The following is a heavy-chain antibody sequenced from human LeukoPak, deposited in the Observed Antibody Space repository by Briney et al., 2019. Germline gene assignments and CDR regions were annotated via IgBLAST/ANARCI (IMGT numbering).Heavy chain of an antibody. CDR1: GFTFSSFE. CDR2: ISSSGSTI. CDR3: ASGVTISAFDY. D-gene: IGHD5-12*01. Sequence: PGGSLRLSCAASGFTFSSFEMNWVRQAPGKGLEWLSYISSSGSTIYYAYSVKGRFTMSRDNAKNSLYLQMTSLRAEDTAIYYCASGVTISAFDYWGQGTLVTVSS. V-gene: IGHV3-48*03. J-gene: IGHJ4*02.